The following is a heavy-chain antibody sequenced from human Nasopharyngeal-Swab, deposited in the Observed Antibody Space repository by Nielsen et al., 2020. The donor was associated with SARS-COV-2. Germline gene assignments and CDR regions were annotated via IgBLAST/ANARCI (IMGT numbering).Heavy chain of an antibody. CDR2: ISSSSSTI. CDR3: ASLNSGPFDY. J-gene: IGHJ4*02. CDR1: GFTFSSYS. Sequence: GGSLRLSCAASGFTFSSYSMNWVRQAPGKGLEWVSSISSSSSTIYYADSVKGRFTISRDNAKNSLYLQMNSLRDEDTAVYYCASLNSGPFDYWGQGTLVTVSS. D-gene: IGHD5-12*01. V-gene: IGHV3-48*02.